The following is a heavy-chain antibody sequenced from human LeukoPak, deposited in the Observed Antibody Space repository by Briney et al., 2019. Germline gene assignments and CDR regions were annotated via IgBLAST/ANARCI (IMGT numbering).Heavy chain of an antibody. Sequence: GGSLRLPCAASGFTFSSYAMHWVRQAPGKGLEWVAVISYDGSNKYYADSVKGRFTISRDNSKNTLYLQMNSLRAEDTAVYYCALWGPSGMDVWGQGTTVTVSS. CDR3: ALWGPSGMDV. D-gene: IGHD3-10*01. CDR2: ISYDGSNK. V-gene: IGHV3-30-3*01. J-gene: IGHJ6*02. CDR1: GFTFSSYA.